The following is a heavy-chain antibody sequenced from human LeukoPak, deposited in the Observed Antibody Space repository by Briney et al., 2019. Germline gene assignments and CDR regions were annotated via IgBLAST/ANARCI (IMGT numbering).Heavy chain of an antibody. V-gene: IGHV3-21*01. CDR2: ISSSGAYI. J-gene: IGHJ4*02. Sequence: GGSLRLSCAASGFTFRSYSLNWVRQAPGKELEWVSSISSSGAYIYYADSVKGRFTISRDNGKDSLYLQMNSLRDEDTAVYYCVRGTEYDILSGKNFGQFYFEYWGQGTLVTVSS. CDR3: VRGTEYDILSGKNFGQFYFEY. CDR1: GFTFRSYS. D-gene: IGHD3-9*01.